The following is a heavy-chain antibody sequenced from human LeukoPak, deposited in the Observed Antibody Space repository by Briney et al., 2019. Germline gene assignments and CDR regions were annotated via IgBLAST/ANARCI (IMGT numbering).Heavy chain of an antibody. CDR3: AIRPRGVTAVYYGSSGYGTFDI. Sequence: PPGGSLRLSCAASGFTFSSSAMSWVRQAPGKGLEWVSTISGSGGSTYYADSVKGRFTISRDNSKNTLYLRMNSLRAEDTAVYYCAIRPRGVTAVYYGSSGYGTFDIWGQGTMVTVSS. V-gene: IGHV3-23*01. CDR2: ISGSGGST. CDR1: GFTFSSSA. J-gene: IGHJ3*02. D-gene: IGHD3-22*01.